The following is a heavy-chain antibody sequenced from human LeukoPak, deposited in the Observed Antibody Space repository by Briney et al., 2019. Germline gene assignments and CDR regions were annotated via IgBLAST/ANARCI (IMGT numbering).Heavy chain of an antibody. Sequence: GGSLRLSCSASGFTSTSHVMHWVRQAPGKGLQYVSGISMNVQTTYYAGSVKGRFTISRDSSKNTVYLQMNSLTAEDTAVYYCVREGLERRANFDYWGQGTLVSVSS. V-gene: IGHV3-64D*06. CDR1: GFTSTSHV. J-gene: IGHJ4*02. CDR3: VREGLERRANFDY. D-gene: IGHD1-1*01. CDR2: ISMNVQTT.